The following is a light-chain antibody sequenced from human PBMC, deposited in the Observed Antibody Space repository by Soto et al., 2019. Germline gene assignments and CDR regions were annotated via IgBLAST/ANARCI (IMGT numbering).Light chain of an antibody. V-gene: IGKV3-20*01. CDR3: QQYGSVPLT. CDR2: GAS. J-gene: IGKJ4*01. Sequence: EIMLTQSPGTLSLSPGERVTLSCWASRSVSSRFLAWYQQKPGQAPRVLIYGASSRATGIPDRFSGSGSGSDFTLTISRLEPEDFAVYYCQQYGSVPLTFGGGTKVEIK. CDR1: RSVSSRF.